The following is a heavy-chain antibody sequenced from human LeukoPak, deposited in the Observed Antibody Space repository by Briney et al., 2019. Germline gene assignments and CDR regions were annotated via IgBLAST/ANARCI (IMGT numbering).Heavy chain of an antibody. J-gene: IGHJ6*02. D-gene: IGHD5-24*01. CDR3: ARDPWVRDGYNTLYYYGMDV. CDR2: IYYSGST. Sequence: SETLSLTCTVSGGSISSSSYYWGWIRQPPGKGLEWIGSIYYSGSTYYNPSLKSRVTISVDTSKNQFSLKLSSVTAADTAVYYCARDPWVRDGYNTLYYYGMDVWGQGTTVTVSS. CDR1: GGSISSSSYY. V-gene: IGHV4-39*07.